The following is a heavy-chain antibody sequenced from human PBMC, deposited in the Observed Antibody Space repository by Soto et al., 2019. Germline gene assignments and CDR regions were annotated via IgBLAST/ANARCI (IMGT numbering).Heavy chain of an antibody. CDR1: GLTVSGKKY. V-gene: IGHV3-53*01. D-gene: IGHD1-1*01. J-gene: IGHJ3*01. CDR2: LYDVDGS. CDR3: ATWHEREHAYDV. Sequence: GSLRLSCAASGLTVSGKKYVAWVRQAPGKGLEWVSALYDVDGSFYADSVKGRFTTSSDSSKTTVYLQMNGLRPDDTAVYYCATWHEREHAYDVWGQGTTVTVSS.